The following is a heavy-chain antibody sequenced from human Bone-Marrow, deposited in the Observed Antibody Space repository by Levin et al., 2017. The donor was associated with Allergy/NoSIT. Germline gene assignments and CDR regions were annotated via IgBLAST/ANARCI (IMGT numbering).Heavy chain of an antibody. D-gene: IGHD3-10*01. V-gene: IGHV3-30*04. CDR3: ARDLAFVTMVRGVINYGMDV. Sequence: GGSLRLSCAASGFTFSSYAMHWVRQAPGKGLEWVAVISYDGSNKYYADSVKGRFTISRDNSKNTLYLQMNSLRAEDTAVYYCARDLAFVTMVRGVINYGMDVWGQGTTVTVSS. CDR2: ISYDGSNK. CDR1: GFTFSSYA. J-gene: IGHJ6*02.